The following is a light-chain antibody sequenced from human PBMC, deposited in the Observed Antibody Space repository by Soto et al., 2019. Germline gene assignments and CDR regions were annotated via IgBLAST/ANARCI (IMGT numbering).Light chain of an antibody. J-gene: IGKJ1*01. CDR2: KAS. CDR3: QQYSTYSRA. V-gene: IGKV1-5*03. CDR1: QSISTW. Sequence: DIQMTQSPSTLSASVGDRVTITCRASQSISTWLAWYQQKAGKAPKLLIYKASSSQSGVPSRFSGSGSGTEFTLTINSLQPDDFATYYCQQYSTYSRAFGHGTKVDIK.